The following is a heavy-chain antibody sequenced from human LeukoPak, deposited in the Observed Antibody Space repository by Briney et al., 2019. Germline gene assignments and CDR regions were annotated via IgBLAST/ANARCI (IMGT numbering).Heavy chain of an antibody. Sequence: SETLSLTCTVSGGSISSYYWSWIRQPPGKGLEWIGYIYYSGSTNYNPSLKSRVNISVDTSKNQFSLKLSSVTAADTAVYYCARQDIAAPYYFAYWGQGTLVTVSS. D-gene: IGHD6-25*01. CDR3: ARQDIAAPYYFAY. J-gene: IGHJ4*02. CDR2: IYYSGST. V-gene: IGHV4-59*01. CDR1: GGSISSYY.